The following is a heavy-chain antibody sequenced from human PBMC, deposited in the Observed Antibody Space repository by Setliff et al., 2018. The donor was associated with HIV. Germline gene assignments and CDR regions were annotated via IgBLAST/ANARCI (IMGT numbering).Heavy chain of an antibody. D-gene: IGHD5-12*01. CDR1: GGSISSHY. V-gene: IGHV4-59*08. J-gene: IGHJ4*02. CDR2: IYYSGYT. Sequence: SETLSLTCTVSGGSISSHYWSWIRQPPGKGLDWIGNIYYSGYTNYNPSLKSRVTISVDTSKNQFSLKLRSVTAADTAVYYCARQPLYNDYDWRSYYFDYWGQGSLVTVSS. CDR3: ARQPLYNDYDWRSYYFDY.